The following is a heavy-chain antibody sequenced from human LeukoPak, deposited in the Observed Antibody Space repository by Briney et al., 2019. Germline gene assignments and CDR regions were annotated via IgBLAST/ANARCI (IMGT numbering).Heavy chain of an antibody. CDR1: GGTFSSYA. CDR2: IILIFGTA. V-gene: IGHV1-69*05. CDR3: ARGVGATPDAFDI. D-gene: IGHD1-26*01. J-gene: IGHJ3*02. Sequence: ASVKVSCKASGGTFSSYAISWVRQAPGQGLEWMGGIILIFGTANYAQKFQGRVTITTDESTSTAYMELSSLRSEDTAVYYCARGVGATPDAFDIWGQGTMVTVSS.